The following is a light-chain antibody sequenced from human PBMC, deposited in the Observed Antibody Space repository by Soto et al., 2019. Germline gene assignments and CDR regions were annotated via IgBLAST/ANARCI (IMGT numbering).Light chain of an antibody. CDR1: SSDVGNYNY. J-gene: IGLJ3*02. V-gene: IGLV2-14*01. Sequence: QSALTQPASVSGSPGQSITISWTGTSSDVGNYNYVSWYQLHPGKAPKLMIYEVTNRPSGVSDRFSGSKSGNTASLTVSGLQAEDEGDYYCSSYVRSSSSWVFGGGTKVTAL. CDR2: EVT. CDR3: SSYVRSSSSWV.